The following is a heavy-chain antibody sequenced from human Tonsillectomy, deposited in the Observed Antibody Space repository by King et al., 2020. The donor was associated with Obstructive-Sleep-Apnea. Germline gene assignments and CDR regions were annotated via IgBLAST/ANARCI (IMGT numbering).Heavy chain of an antibody. Sequence: QLVQSGGGVVQPGRSLRLSCAASGFTFSSYAMHWVRQAPGKGLEWVAVISYDGSNKYYADSVKGRFTISRDNSKNTLYLQMNSLRAEDTAVYYCARADSSGWYSRAFDYWGQGTLVTVSS. J-gene: IGHJ4*02. CDR3: ARADSSGWYSRAFDY. D-gene: IGHD6-19*01. V-gene: IGHV3-30-3*01. CDR1: GFTFSSYA. CDR2: ISYDGSNK.